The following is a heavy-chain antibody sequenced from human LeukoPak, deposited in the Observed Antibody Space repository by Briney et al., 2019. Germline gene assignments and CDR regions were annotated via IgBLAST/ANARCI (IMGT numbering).Heavy chain of an antibody. CDR3: ARGEPTSDAFDI. CDR1: GGSFSGYY. V-gene: IGHV4-34*01. Sequence: SETLSLTCAVYGGSFSGYYWSWIRQPPGKGLEWIGEINHSGSTNYNPSLKSRVTISVDTSKNQFSLKLSSVTAADTAVYYCARGEPTSDAFDIWGQGTMVTVSS. CDR2: INHSGST. D-gene: IGHD1-14*01. J-gene: IGHJ3*02.